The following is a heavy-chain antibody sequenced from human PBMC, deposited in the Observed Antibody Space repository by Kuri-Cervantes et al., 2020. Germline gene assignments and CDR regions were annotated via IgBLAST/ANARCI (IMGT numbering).Heavy chain of an antibody. J-gene: IGHJ3*02. CDR1: GFTFSSYV. CDR3: AKDVYDYVWGSYFFGAFDI. V-gene: IGHV3-13*01. Sequence: GGSLRLSCAASGFTFSSYVMHWVRQATGKGLEWVSAIGTAGDTYYPGSVKGRFTISSENAKNSLYLQMNSLRAEDTAVYYCAKDVYDYVWGSYFFGAFDIWGQGTMVTVSS. CDR2: IGTAGDT. D-gene: IGHD3-16*01.